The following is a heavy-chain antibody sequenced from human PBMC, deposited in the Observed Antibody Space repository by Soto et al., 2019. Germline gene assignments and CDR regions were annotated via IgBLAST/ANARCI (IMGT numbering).Heavy chain of an antibody. V-gene: IGHV3-30-3*01. Sequence: QVQLVESGGGVVQPERSLRLSCAVSGFTFSSYAMHWVRQAPGKGLEWVAVISYDGSDKYYADSVRGRFTISRDNSKNKLFLQMNSLRAEDSAVYYCARHRGSSLVTPFFYFWGRGALVTVSS. J-gene: IGHJ4*02. D-gene: IGHD6-6*01. CDR2: ISYDGSDK. CDR1: GFTFSSYA. CDR3: ARHRGSSLVTPFFYF.